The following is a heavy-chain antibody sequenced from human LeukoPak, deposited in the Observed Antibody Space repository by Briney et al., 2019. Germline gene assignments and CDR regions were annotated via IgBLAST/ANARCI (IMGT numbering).Heavy chain of an antibody. J-gene: IGHJ3*02. CDR1: GFTFSTYW. Sequence: SGGSLRLSCAAPGFTFSTYWMHWVRQAPGKGLVRVSRINSDGSSTSYADSVKGRFTISRDNAKNTLYLQMNNLRAEDTAVYYCARDRGFAFDIWGQGTMVTVSS. V-gene: IGHV3-74*01. CDR3: ARDRGFAFDI. CDR2: INSDGSST.